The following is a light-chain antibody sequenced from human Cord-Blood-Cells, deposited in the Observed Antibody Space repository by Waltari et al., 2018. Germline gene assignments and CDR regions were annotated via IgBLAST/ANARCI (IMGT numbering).Light chain of an antibody. CDR1: QSVSSSY. Sequence: DIVLTQSPGTLSLSQGERATLSCRASQSVSSSYLAWYQQKPGQAPRLLIYGASSRATGIPDRFSGSGSGTDFTLTISRLEPEDFAVYYCQQYGSSPELTFGGGTKVEIK. CDR2: GAS. V-gene: IGKV3-20*01. CDR3: QQYGSSPELT. J-gene: IGKJ4*01.